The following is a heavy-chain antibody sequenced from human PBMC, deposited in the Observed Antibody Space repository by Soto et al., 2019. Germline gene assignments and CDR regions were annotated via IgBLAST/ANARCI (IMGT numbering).Heavy chain of an antibody. CDR2: IYYSGST. J-gene: IGHJ4*02. CDR3: AGDSSGLGYYFDY. V-gene: IGHV4-30-4*01. CDR1: GGSISSGDYY. D-gene: IGHD3-22*01. Sequence: SETLSLTCTVSGGSISSGDYYWSWIRQPPGKGLEWIGYIYYSGSTYYNPSLKSRVTISVDTSKNQFSLKLSSVTAADTAVYYCAGDSSGLGYYFDYWGQGTLVTVSS.